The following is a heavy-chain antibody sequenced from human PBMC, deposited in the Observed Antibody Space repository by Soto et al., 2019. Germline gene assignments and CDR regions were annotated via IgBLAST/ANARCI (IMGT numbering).Heavy chain of an antibody. CDR1: GVTVSNYA. CDR3: AKAGCSGGTCYLYYFDY. D-gene: IGHD2-15*01. J-gene: IGHJ4*02. V-gene: IGHV3-23*01. CDR2: ISGRGGNT. Sequence: GGSLRLSCAASGVTVSNYAMSWVRQAPGKGLEWVSTISGRGGNTYYADSVKGRFTISRDNSRNTLYLQMDSLRVEDSAVYSCAKAGCSGGTCYLYYFDYWGQGALVTVSS.